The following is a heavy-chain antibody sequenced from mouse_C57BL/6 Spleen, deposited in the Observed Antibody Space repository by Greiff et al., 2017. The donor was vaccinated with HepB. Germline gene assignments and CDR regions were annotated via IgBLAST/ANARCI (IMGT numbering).Heavy chain of an antibody. CDR1: GFTFSDYY. V-gene: IGHV5-16*01. CDR3: AIHDPTVAMDY. D-gene: IGHD2-3*01. J-gene: IGHJ4*01. Sequence: EVKVVESEGGLVQPGSSMKLSCTASGFTFSDYYMAWVRQVPEKGLEWVANINYDGSSTYYLDSLKSRFIISRDNAKNILYLQISSLKSEDTATYYCAIHDPTVAMDYWGQGTSVTVSS. CDR2: INYDGSST.